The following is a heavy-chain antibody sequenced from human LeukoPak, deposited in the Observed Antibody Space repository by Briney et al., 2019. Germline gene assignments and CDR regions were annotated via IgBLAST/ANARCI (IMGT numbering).Heavy chain of an antibody. CDR1: GGSFSGYY. CDR2: INHSGST. Sequence: SETLSLTCAGYGGSFSGYYWSWIRQPPGKGLEWIGEINHSGSTNYNPSLKSRVTISVDTSKNQFSLKLSSVTAADTAVYYCARLSAYCGGDCYPQLDYWGQGTLVTVSS. CDR3: ARLSAYCGGDCYPQLDY. D-gene: IGHD2-21*02. J-gene: IGHJ4*02. V-gene: IGHV4-34*01.